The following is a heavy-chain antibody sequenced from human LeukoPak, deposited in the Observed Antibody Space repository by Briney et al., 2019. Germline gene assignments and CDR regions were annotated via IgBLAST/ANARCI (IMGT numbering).Heavy chain of an antibody. V-gene: IGHV1-3*04. Sequence: ASVKVSCKPSRYTFANYPMHWVRQAPGQRLEWTGWINTGNGNAKYSQKFQGRVTITSDTSASTASMELRSLRSEDTAVYYCARVDYTLGAFDIWGQGTMVTVSS. J-gene: IGHJ3*02. CDR3: ARVDYTLGAFDI. CDR2: INTGNGNA. D-gene: IGHD3-16*01. CDR1: RYTFANYP.